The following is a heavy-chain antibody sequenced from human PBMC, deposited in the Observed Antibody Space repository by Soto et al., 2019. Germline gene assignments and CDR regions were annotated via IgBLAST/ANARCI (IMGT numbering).Heavy chain of an antibody. CDR1: GGTFSSYP. J-gene: IGHJ4*02. V-gene: IGHV1-69*06. CDR3: ARRDSHGYFRYFDN. D-gene: IGHD4-17*01. CDR2: TNGNLGTG. Sequence: QVQLVQSGAEVKRPGSSVKVSCKASGGTFSSYPISWVRQAPGQGLEWMGGTNGNLGTGNYAQKFRGRLTNTTDISTTTVYMELSSLTSEDTAVYYCARRDSHGYFRYFDNWGQGTLVTVSS.